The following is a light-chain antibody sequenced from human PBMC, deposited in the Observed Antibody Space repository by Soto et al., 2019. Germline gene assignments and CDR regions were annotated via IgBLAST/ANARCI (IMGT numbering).Light chain of an antibody. CDR1: SSNIGSNT. J-gene: IGLJ2*01. V-gene: IGLV1-44*01. CDR2: SNN. CDR3: AAWDDSLNGPGVV. Sequence: QSVLTQPPSASGTPGQRVTISCSGSSSNIGSNTVNWYQQLPGTAPKLLIYSNNQWPSGVPDRFSGSKSGTSASLAISGLQSEDEADYYCAAWDDSLNGPGVVFGGGTKLTVL.